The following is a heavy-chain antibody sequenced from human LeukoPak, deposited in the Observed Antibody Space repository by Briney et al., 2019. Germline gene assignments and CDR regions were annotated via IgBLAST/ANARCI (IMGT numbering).Heavy chain of an antibody. CDR1: GFTFSSYS. D-gene: IGHD6-19*01. V-gene: IGHV3-21*01. Sequence: GGSLRLSCAASGFTFSSYSMNWVRQAPGKGLEWVSSISSSSSYIYYADSVKGRFTISRDNSKNTLYLQMNSLRAEDTAVYYCAKDMESIAVAGTTGAFDYWGQGTLVTVSS. J-gene: IGHJ4*02. CDR2: ISSSSSYI. CDR3: AKDMESIAVAGTTGAFDY.